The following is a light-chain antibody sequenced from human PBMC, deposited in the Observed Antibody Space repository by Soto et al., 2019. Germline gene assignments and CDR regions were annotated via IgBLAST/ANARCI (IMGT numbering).Light chain of an antibody. Sequence: DVQLTQSPSFLSASVGDRVTITCRASQDISSHLAWYQQIPGKGPKLLIYAASTLQSGVPSRFRGSGSGTEFTLAISSLQSEDFATYHCQQVNGYPHTFGQGTKLEIK. CDR1: QDISSH. V-gene: IGKV1-9*01. CDR3: QQVNGYPHT. J-gene: IGKJ2*01. CDR2: AAS.